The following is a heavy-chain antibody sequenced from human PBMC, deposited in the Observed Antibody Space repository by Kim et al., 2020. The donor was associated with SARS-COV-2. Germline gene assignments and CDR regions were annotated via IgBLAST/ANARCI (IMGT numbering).Heavy chain of an antibody. CDR3: VRSIDY. Sequence: DGGAQFYVASVRGRFSIARDNAKTSLYLQMNSLGVEDTALYYCVRSIDYWGQGTLVSVSS. V-gene: IGHV3-7*03. CDR2: DGGAQ. J-gene: IGHJ4*02.